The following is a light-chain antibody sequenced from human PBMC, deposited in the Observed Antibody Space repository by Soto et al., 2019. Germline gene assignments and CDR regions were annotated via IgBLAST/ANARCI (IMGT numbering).Light chain of an antibody. V-gene: IGKV1D-12*01. CDR3: QQANSFPRA. CDR1: QGISSW. Sequence: DIQMTQSPSSVSASVGDRVTITCRASQGISSWLAWYQQKPGKAPKLLIYAVSSLQSGVPSRFSGRRSGTDFTLTFSSRQPEDFETYYFQQANSFPRAFGQGTNVEIK. J-gene: IGKJ1*01. CDR2: AVS.